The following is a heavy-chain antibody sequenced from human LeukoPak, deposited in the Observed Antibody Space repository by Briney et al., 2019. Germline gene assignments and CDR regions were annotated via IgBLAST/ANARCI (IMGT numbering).Heavy chain of an antibody. J-gene: IGHJ6*03. CDR1: GGSISSHY. V-gene: IGHV4-59*11. CDR2: IYYSGST. Sequence: SETLSLTCTVSGGSISSHYWSWIRQPPGKGLEWIGYIYYSGSTNYNPSLKSRVTISVDTSKNQFSLKLGSVTAADTAVYYCARGNHYDFWSGYYRDYYYYMDVWGKGTTVTVSS. D-gene: IGHD3-3*01. CDR3: ARGNHYDFWSGYYRDYYYYMDV.